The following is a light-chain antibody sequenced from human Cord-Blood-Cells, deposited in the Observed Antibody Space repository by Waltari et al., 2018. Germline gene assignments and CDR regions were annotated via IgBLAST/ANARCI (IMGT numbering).Light chain of an antibody. CDR3: CSYAGSYVV. V-gene: IGLV2-11*01. CDR2: DVS. CDR1: SSDVGGSNY. Sequence: QSALTQPRSVSGSHGQSVTISCTGTSSDVGGSNYVSWYQQHPGKAPKLMIYDVSKRPSGVPDRFSGSKSGNTASLTISGLQAEDEADYYCCSYAGSYVVFGGGTKLTVL. J-gene: IGLJ2*01.